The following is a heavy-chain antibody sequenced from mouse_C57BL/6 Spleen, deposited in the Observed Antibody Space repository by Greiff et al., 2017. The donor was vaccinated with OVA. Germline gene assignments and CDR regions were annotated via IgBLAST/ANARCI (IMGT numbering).Heavy chain of an antibody. J-gene: IGHJ1*03. CDR3: ARFTTVVATRYFDV. Sequence: QVQLQQPGTELVKPGASVKLSCKASGYTFTSYWMHWVKHRPGQGLEWIGNINPSNGGTNYNEKFKSKATLTVDKSSSTAYMQLSSLTSEDSAVYYCARFTTVVATRYFDVWGTGTTVTVSS. CDR1: GYTFTSYW. D-gene: IGHD1-1*01. V-gene: IGHV1-53*01. CDR2: INPSNGGT.